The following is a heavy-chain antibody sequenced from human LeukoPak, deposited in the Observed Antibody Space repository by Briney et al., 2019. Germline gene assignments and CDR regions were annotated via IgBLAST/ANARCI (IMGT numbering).Heavy chain of an antibody. V-gene: IGHV3-23*01. Sequence: PGGSLRLSCAASGFTFSSYAMSWVRQAPGMGLEWVSSISGGGGSTYSADSVKGRFTISRDNSKNTLYLQMNSLRAEDTAVYYCAKEVDYYYGSGSYPAFFDYWGQGTLVTVSS. CDR2: ISGGGGST. CDR1: GFTFSSYA. J-gene: IGHJ4*02. D-gene: IGHD3-10*01. CDR3: AKEVDYYYGSGSYPAFFDY.